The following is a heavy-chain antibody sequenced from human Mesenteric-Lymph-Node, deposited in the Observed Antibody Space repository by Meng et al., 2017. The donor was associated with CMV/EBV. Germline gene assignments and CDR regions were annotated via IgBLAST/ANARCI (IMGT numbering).Heavy chain of an antibody. J-gene: IGHJ4*02. CDR1: GGSISSYY. V-gene: IGHV4-59*01. Sequence: SETLSLTCTVSGGSISSYYWNWIRQPPGKGLEWIGYIFNSGITNYIPSLKSRVTISVDTSKNQFSLRLSSVTAADTAVYYCARAGTYERSFDYWGQGTLVTVSS. CDR3: ARAGTYERSFDY. D-gene: IGHD1-26*01. CDR2: IFNSGIT.